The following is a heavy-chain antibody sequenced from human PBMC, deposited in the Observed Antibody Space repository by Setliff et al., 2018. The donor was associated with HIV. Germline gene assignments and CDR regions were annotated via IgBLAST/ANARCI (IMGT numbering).Heavy chain of an antibody. CDR3: AIDGIGGWLRPMPDY. CDR2: IIPVLGTA. J-gene: IGHJ4*02. Sequence: ASVKVSCKASGGSFTSYSVSWVGQAPGQGLEWMGGIIPVLGTANYAQKFQGRVTITADESTNTSYMEVTGLRSDDTAVYYCAIDGIGGWLRPMPDYWGPGTLVTVAS. V-gene: IGHV1-69*13. CDR1: GGSFTSYS. D-gene: IGHD5-12*01.